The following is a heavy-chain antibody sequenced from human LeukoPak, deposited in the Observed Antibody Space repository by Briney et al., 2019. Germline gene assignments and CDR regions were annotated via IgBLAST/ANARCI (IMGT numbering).Heavy chain of an antibody. CDR1: GFTFNHYY. J-gene: IGHJ1*01. D-gene: IGHD3-22*01. CDR3: ARGGGYYYDSSDYYREEYFQH. V-gene: IGHV3-11*05. CDR2: ISSSSSYT. Sequence: GGSLSLSCAASGFTFNHYYMTWIRQAPGKRLEWVSYISSSSSYTNYADSVKGRFTISRDNAKNSLYLHMNSLRAEDTAVYYCARGGGYYYDSSDYYREEYFQHWGQGTLVTVSS.